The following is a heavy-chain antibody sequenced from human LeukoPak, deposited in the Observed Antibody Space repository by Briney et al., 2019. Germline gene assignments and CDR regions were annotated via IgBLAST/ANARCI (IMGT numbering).Heavy chain of an antibody. J-gene: IGHJ6*02. D-gene: IGHD3-3*01. CDR1: GGSISSYY. V-gene: IGHV4-59*01. Sequence: SETLSLTCTVSGGSISSYYWSWIRQPPGKGLEWIGYIYYSGSTNYNPSLKGRVTISVDTSNNQFSLKLSSVTAADTAVYYCAGTYYDFWSGYQDAYYGMDVWGQGTAVTVSS. CDR3: AGTYYDFWSGYQDAYYGMDV. CDR2: IYYSGST.